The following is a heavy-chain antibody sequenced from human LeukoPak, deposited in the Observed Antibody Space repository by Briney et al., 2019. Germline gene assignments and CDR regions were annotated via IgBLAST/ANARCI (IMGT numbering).Heavy chain of an antibody. Sequence: ASVKVSFKASGYTFTSYGISWVRQAPGQGLEWMGWISAYNGNTNYAQKLQGRVTMTTDTSTSTAYMELRSLRSDDTAVYYCARSLLLDTWFDPWGQGTLVTVSS. V-gene: IGHV1-18*01. CDR2: ISAYNGNT. D-gene: IGHD2-15*01. CDR1: GYTFTSYG. J-gene: IGHJ5*02. CDR3: ARSLLLDTWFDP.